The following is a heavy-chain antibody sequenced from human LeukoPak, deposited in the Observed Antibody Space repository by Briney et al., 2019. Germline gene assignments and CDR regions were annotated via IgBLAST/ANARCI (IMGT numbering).Heavy chain of an antibody. Sequence: GESLKISCKGSGYSFVTYWIGWVLQMPGKGLEWVGIIYPGDSDTRYSPSFQGQVTISADKSISTAFLQWSSLKASDTAMYYCARLFYGSVATKRYFDYWGQGTLVTVSS. CDR3: ARLFYGSVATKRYFDY. J-gene: IGHJ4*02. CDR1: GYSFVTYW. CDR2: IYPGDSDT. V-gene: IGHV5-51*01. D-gene: IGHD5-12*01.